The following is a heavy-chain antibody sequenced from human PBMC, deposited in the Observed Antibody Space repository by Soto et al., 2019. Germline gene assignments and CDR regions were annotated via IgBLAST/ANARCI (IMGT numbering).Heavy chain of an antibody. CDR2: VNPNNGDT. D-gene: IGHD3-10*01. CDR1: GYTFSNYA. CDR3: AKVSRKGSAIDFDY. J-gene: IGHJ4*02. V-gene: IGHV1-8*01. Sequence: QVQLVQSGAELKKPGASVKVSCKASGYTFSNYAMNWVRQATGQGPEWIGWVNPNNGDTGYAQKFQGRVTLTTDISTTTAYMELTSLRSEDTAIYYCAKVSRKGSAIDFDYWGQGTLTTVSS.